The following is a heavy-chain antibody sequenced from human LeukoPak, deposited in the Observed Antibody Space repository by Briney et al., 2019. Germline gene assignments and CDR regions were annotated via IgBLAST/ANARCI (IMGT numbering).Heavy chain of an antibody. CDR3: AKELAAPGKPLDY. D-gene: IGHD6-13*01. Sequence: PGGSLRLSCVASGFTFSSYSMTWVRQAPGKGLEWTSSISSSSASTYYADSVKGRFTISRDNSKNTLYLQMNSLRAEDTAVYFCAKELAAPGKPLDYWGQGTLVTVSS. J-gene: IGHJ4*02. V-gene: IGHV3-23*01. CDR2: ISSSSAST. CDR1: GFTFSSYS.